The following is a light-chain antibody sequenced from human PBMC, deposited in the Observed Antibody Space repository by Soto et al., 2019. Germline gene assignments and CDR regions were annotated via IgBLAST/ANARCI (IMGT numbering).Light chain of an antibody. J-gene: IGLJ2*01. CDR2: EGS. V-gene: IGLV2-23*01. Sequence: QSALTQPASVSGSPGQSITISCTGTSSDIGSYNFVSWYQQHLGKAPKLMIYEGSKRPSGVSNRFSGSKSGNTASLTISGLQTEDEADYYCCSYAGSSTPVVFGGGTKVTVL. CDR3: CSYAGSSTPVV. CDR1: SSDIGSYNF.